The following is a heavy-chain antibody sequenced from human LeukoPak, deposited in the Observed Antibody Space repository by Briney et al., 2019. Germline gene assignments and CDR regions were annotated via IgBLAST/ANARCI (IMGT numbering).Heavy chain of an antibody. D-gene: IGHD2-15*01. V-gene: IGHV1-18*01. J-gene: IGHJ3*02. CDR3: ARDVARIPPGHFDI. Sequence: ASVEVSCKASGYTFTSYGISWVRQAPGQGLEWMGWISAYNGNTNYAQKLQGRVTMTTDTSTSTAYMELRSLRSDDTAVYYCARDVARIPPGHFDIWGQGTMVTVSS. CDR2: ISAYNGNT. CDR1: GYTFTSYG.